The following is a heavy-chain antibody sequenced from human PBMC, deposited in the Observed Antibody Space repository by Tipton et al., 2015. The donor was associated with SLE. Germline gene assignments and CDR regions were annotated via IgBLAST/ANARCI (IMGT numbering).Heavy chain of an antibody. Sequence: SLRLSCAASGFTFSNYGMHWVRQAPGKGLEWVAFLSHDGNRKNYADSVKGRITVSRDNSNNTLDLQMNSLRPEDTALYYCARDLSYYDSSGDDAFDIWGQGTGVTVSS. D-gene: IGHD3-22*01. CDR3: ARDLSYYDSSGDDAFDI. CDR1: GFTFSNYG. J-gene: IGHJ3*02. V-gene: IGHV3-30*03. CDR2: LSHDGNRK.